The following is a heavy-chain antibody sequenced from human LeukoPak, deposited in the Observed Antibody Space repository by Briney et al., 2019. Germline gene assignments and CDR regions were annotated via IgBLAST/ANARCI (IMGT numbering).Heavy chain of an antibody. Sequence: PGGSLRLSCAASGFTFSSYNMNWVRQAPGKGLEWVSSITSSSSYIYYADSVKGRFTISRDNSKNTLYLQMNSLRAEDTALYYCAKDISVAGTGGWSDPWGQGTLVTVSS. CDR2: ITSSSSYI. J-gene: IGHJ5*02. CDR1: GFTFSSYN. CDR3: AKDISVAGTGGWSDP. V-gene: IGHV3-21*04. D-gene: IGHD6-19*01.